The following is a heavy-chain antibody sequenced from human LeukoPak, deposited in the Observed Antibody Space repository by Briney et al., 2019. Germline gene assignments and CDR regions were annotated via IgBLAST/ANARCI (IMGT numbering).Heavy chain of an antibody. CDR1: GGSFSSSSYY. J-gene: IGHJ4*02. D-gene: IGHD5-18*01. CDR3: ARTREYKYGIIDY. CDR2: MYYDGST. V-gene: IGHV4-39*07. Sequence: PSETLSLTCTVSGGSFSSSSYYWGWIRQPPGKGLEWIGNMYYDGSTYYNPSLKSRVTISVDTSKNQFSLKLTSVTATDTAVYYCARTREYKYGIIDYWGQGTLVTVSS.